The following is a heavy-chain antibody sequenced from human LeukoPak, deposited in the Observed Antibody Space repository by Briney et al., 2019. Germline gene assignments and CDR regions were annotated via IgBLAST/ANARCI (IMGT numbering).Heavy chain of an antibody. Sequence: GGSLRLSCAASGFTFSRYGMHWVRQAPGKGLEWVSYISGNSGDTNYADSVRGRFTLSRDNAKNSLYLQLNNLRAEDTAVYYCASYDSSAYLAYWGQGTLVTVSS. CDR3: ASYDSSAYLAY. D-gene: IGHD3-22*01. J-gene: IGHJ4*02. V-gene: IGHV3-21*05. CDR1: GFTFSRYG. CDR2: ISGNSGDT.